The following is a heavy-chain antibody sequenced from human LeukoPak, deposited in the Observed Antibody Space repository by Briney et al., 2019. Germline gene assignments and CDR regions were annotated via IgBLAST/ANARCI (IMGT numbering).Heavy chain of an antibody. CDR2: IYYSGST. CDR3: ASQPLYYYGMDV. J-gene: IGHJ6*02. V-gene: IGHV4-59*08. Sequence: PSETLSLTCTVSGGSISSYYWSWIRQPPGKGLEWIGYIYYSGSTNYNPSLKSRVTISVDTSKDQFSLELSSVTAAYTAVYYCASQPLYYYGMDVWGQGTTVTVSS. CDR1: GGSISSYY.